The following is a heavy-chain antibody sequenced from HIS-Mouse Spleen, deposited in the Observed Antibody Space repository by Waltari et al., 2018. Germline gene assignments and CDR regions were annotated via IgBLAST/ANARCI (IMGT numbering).Heavy chain of an antibody. V-gene: IGHV3-33*01. CDR3: ARGAVAGDAFDI. D-gene: IGHD6-19*01. CDR2: IWYDGSNK. Sequence: QVQLVESGGGVVQPGRSLRLSCAASGFTFRRRGMHWVRQAPGKGLEWVAVIWYDGSNKYYADSVKGRFTISRDNSKNTLYLQMNSLRAEDTAVYYCARGAVAGDAFDIWGQGTMVTVSS. CDR1: GFTFRRRG. J-gene: IGHJ3*02.